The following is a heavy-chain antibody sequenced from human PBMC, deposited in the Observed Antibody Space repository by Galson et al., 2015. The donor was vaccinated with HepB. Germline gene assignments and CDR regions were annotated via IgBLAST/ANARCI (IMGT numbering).Heavy chain of an antibody. J-gene: IGHJ4*02. CDR3: ARGGSKGWFVSFDY. CDR2: IHPNSGGT. Sequence: SVKVSCKASGYTFTGYYMHWVRQAPGQGLEWMGRIHPNSGGTNYTQNFQGRVTMTRDTSVSTVYMELSRLTSDDTVVYYCARGGSKGWFVSFDYWGQGTLVTVSS. CDR1: GYTFTGYY. V-gene: IGHV1-2*05. D-gene: IGHD6-19*01.